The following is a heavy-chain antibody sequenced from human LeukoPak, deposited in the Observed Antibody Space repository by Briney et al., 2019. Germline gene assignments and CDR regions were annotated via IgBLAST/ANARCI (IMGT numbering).Heavy chain of an antibody. J-gene: IGHJ4*02. D-gene: IGHD5-24*01. Sequence: SETLSLTCTVSGGSINNGGYYWSWIRQHPGKGLEWIGYIYYSGSSYYNPSLRSRVTISVDTSKNHFSLKLSSVTAADTALYYCARHVREGYNYLDYWGQGTLVTVSS. CDR1: GGSINNGGYY. V-gene: IGHV4-31*03. CDR3: ARHVREGYNYLDY. CDR2: IYYSGSS.